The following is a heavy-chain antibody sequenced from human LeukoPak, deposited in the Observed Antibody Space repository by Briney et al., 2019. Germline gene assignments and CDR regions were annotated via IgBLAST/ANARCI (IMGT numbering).Heavy chain of an antibody. CDR1: GYTLTELS. CDR2: SDPEDGET. CDR3: ATVGYCSSTSCYKGWFDP. J-gene: IGHJ5*02. V-gene: IGHV1-24*01. Sequence: ASVKVSCKVSGYTLTELSMHWVRQAPGKGLEWMGGSDPEDGETIYAQKFQGRVTMTEDISTDTAYMELSSLRSEDTAVYYCATVGYCSSTSCYKGWFDPWGQGTLVTVSS. D-gene: IGHD2-2*02.